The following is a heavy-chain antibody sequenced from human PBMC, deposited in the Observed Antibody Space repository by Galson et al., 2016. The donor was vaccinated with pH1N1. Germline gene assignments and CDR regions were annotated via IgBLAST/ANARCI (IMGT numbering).Heavy chain of an antibody. Sequence: SCKASGYTFTDYYIHWVRQAPGKGLEWMGWINPNSDVTKYAQKFQDRVTMTRDTSINTAYMEPSGLTSDDTAVYYCARDSKGGIPFHYWGQGTLVTLSS. D-gene: IGHD1-26*01. J-gene: IGHJ4*02. CDR3: ARDSKGGIPFHY. V-gene: IGHV1-2*02. CDR2: INPNSDVT. CDR1: GYTFTDYY.